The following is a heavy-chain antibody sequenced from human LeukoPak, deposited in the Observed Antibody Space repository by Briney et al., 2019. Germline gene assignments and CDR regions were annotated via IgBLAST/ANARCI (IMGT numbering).Heavy chain of an antibody. D-gene: IGHD3-22*01. V-gene: IGHV1-45*02. Sequence: SVKDSCKASGYTFTYRYLHWVRQAPGQARVWMGWITPFNGKTNYAQKYQDRVTITRDRSMSTAYMELSSLRSEDTAMYYCARSVDYYDSSGSHDAFDIWGQGTMVTVSS. CDR3: ARSVDYYDSSGSHDAFDI. CDR2: ITPFNGKT. J-gene: IGHJ3*02. CDR1: GYTFTYRY.